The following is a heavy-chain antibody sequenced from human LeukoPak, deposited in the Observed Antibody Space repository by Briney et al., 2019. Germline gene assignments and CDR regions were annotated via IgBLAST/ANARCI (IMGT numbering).Heavy chain of an antibody. J-gene: IGHJ6*03. D-gene: IGHD2-2*01. V-gene: IGHV1-69*01. Sequence: SVKVSCKASGGTFSSYAISWVRQAPGQGLEWMGGIIPIFGTANYAQKFQGRVAITADESTSTAYMELSSLRSEDTAVYYCARGIHPDIVVVPAAHYYYYMDVWGKGTTVTVSS. CDR2: IIPIFGTA. CDR3: ARGIHPDIVVVPAAHYYYYMDV. CDR1: GGTFSSYA.